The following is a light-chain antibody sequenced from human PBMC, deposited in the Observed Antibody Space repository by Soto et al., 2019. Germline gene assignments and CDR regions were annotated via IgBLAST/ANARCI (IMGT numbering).Light chain of an antibody. J-gene: IGKJ5*01. CDR3: QQYGGFPIT. CDR2: GAS. Sequence: IGMTQSLATLSVKKGERARLSCRVCQCVNSNYLAWYQQKPGQAPRLLIYGASSRATGIPDRFSGGGSGTDFTLTIIRLEPGDFAVYFCQQYGGFPITFGQGTRLDI. CDR1: QCVNSNY. V-gene: IGKV3-20*01.